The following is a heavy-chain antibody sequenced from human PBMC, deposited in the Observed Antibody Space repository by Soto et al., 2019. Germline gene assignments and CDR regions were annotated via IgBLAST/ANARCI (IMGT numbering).Heavy chain of an antibody. CDR1: GFTFSSYW. CDR3: ARPPTYNTFDP. Sequence: QPGGSLRLSCAVSGFTFSSYWMNWVRQAPGKGLEWVANIREDGSEQYYVDSVKGRFIISRDNARNSLYLQMNSLRVDDTAVYYCARPPTYNTFDPWGQGTLVTVSS. CDR2: IREDGSEQ. V-gene: IGHV3-7*01. D-gene: IGHD1-1*01. J-gene: IGHJ5*02.